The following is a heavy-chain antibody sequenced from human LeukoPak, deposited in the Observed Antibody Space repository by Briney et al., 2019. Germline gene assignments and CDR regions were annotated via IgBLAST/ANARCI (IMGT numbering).Heavy chain of an antibody. Sequence: GGSLRLSCAASGVAFSDFYMSWIRQAPGKGLEWVSYISSSANTIYYADSVKGRFTISRDNAKNSLYLQMNSLRAEDTAVYYCARETSWYGIDYWGQGTLVTVSS. D-gene: IGHD6-13*01. CDR2: ISSSANTI. CDR1: GVAFSDFY. J-gene: IGHJ4*02. CDR3: ARETSWYGIDY. V-gene: IGHV3-11*04.